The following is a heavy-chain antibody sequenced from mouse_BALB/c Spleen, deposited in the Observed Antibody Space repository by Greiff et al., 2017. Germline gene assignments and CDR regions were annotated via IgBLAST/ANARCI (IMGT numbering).Heavy chain of an antibody. CDR2: IDPENGDT. J-gene: IGHJ3*01. D-gene: IGHD2-1*01. Sequence: VHVKQSGAELVRSGASVKLSCTASGFNIKDYYMHWVKQRPEQGLEWIGWIDPENGDTEYAPKFQGKATMTADTSSNTAYLQLSSLTSEDTAVYYCKGGNYGSWFAYWGQGTLVTVSA. V-gene: IGHV14-4*02. CDR1: GFNIKDYY. CDR3: KGGNYGSWFAY.